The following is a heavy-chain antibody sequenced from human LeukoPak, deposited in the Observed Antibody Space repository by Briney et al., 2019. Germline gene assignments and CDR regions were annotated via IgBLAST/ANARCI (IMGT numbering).Heavy chain of an antibody. D-gene: IGHD6-13*01. J-gene: IGHJ4*02. V-gene: IGHV1-18*01. CDR3: ARAKLAAAGSPFDY. CDR2: ISAYNGNT. Sequence: ASVKVSCKASGYTFASYGISWVRQAPGQGLEWMGWISAYNGNTNYAQKLQGRVTMTTDTSTSTAYMELRSLRSDDTAVYYCARAKLAAAGSPFDYWGQGTLVTVSS. CDR1: GYTFASYG.